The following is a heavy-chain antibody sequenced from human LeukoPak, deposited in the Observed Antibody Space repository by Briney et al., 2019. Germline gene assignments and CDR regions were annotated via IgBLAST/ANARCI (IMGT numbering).Heavy chain of an antibody. D-gene: IGHD6-19*01. CDR1: GFTVSSNY. Sequence: GVSLRLSCAASGFTVSSNYMSWDSPAPGKGLEWVSVVYSGGSTYYADSVKGRFTISRDNSTNTLYLQMNSLRAEDTAVYYCARPYSSGWYADDAFDICGQGKMVTVS. CDR2: VYSGGST. J-gene: IGHJ3*02. V-gene: IGHV3-53*01. CDR3: ARPYSSGWYADDAFDI.